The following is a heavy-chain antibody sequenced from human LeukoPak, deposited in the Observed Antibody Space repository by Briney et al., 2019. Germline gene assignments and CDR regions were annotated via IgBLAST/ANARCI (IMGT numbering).Heavy chain of an antibody. CDR2: ISWNSGSI. Sequence: GGSLRLSCAASGFTFDDYAMHWVRPAPGKGVEWVSGISWNSGSIGYADSVKGRFTISRDNAKNSLYLQMNSLRAEDTALYYCAKVRRPDYSEHEGASEYDFWGQGPLVTVSS. CDR3: AKVRRPDYSEHEGASEYDF. CDR1: GFTFDDYA. D-gene: IGHD4-4*01. J-gene: IGHJ4*02. V-gene: IGHV3-9*01.